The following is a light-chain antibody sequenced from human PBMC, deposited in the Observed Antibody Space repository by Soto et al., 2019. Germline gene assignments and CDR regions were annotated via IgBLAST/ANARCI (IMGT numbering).Light chain of an antibody. CDR1: QNVLYTSNNKNY. V-gene: IGKV4-1*01. J-gene: IGKJ4*01. CDR2: WAS. CDR3: QQYYSVPLT. Sequence: DIVMTQSPDSLAVSLGERATINCKSSQNVLYTSNNKNYLAWYQQKPGQPPKLLIYWASTRESGVPDRFSGSGSGTDFTLPIGSLQAEDVAVYYCQQYYSVPLTFGGGTKVEIK.